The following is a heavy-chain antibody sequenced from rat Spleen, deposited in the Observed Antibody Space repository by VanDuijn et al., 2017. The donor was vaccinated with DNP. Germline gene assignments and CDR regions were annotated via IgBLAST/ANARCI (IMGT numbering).Heavy chain of an antibody. J-gene: IGHJ2*01. CDR2: INKDSRTI. V-gene: IGHV4-2*01. D-gene: IGHD1-3*01. Sequence: EVKLVESGGGLVQPGRSLKLSCAASGFKFDDYWMGWVRQAPGKGLEWIGEINKDSRTINYSPSLKDKFTISRDNAQNTLYLQMSKLGSEDTAIYYCARKTTVATAYALDAWGQGVMVTVSS. CDR1: GFKFDDYW. CDR3: ARKTTVATAYALDA.